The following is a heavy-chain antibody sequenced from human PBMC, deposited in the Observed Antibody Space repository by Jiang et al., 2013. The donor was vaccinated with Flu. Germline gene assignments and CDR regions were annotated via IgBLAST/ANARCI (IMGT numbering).Heavy chain of an antibody. CDR1: GGSFSGYY. CDR2: IDDSGST. CDR3: ARLAITIFGNHFDY. V-gene: IGHV4-34*01. J-gene: IGHJ4*02. D-gene: IGHD3-3*01. Sequence: LLKPSETLSLTCAVYGGSFSGYYWSWIRQPPGKGLEWIGEIDDSGSTNYNPSLESRVTISVDTSKNQFSLNLTSVTAADTAVYYCARLAITIFGNHFDYWGQGTLVTVSS.